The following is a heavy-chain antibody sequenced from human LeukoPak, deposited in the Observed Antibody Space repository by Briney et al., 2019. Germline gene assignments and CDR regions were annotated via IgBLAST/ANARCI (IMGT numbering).Heavy chain of an antibody. CDR1: GFTFSYYA. Sequence: PGGSLRLSCAASGFTFSYYAMNWVRQAPGKGLEWVSSISTRSTYIYYADSLKGRFTISRDNAKNSLYLQMNSLRAEDTAVYYCARVLRYDYSGHDSFDIWGQGTMVIVSS. J-gene: IGHJ3*02. V-gene: IGHV3-21*01. CDR2: ISTRSTYI. D-gene: IGHD3-22*01. CDR3: ARVLRYDYSGHDSFDI.